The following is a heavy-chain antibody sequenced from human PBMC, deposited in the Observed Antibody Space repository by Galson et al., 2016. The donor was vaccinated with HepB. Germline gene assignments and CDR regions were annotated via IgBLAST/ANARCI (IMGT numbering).Heavy chain of an antibody. CDR3: AKGSVYRSGWCNSFDH. CDR1: GFSVSSSA. J-gene: IGHJ5*02. V-gene: IGHV3-23*01. CDR2: INGAST. Sequence: SLRLSCAAFGFSVSSSAMSWVRQAPGKGLEWVSSINGASTHYADSMKGRISISRDNSKNTQYLQLKSLRAEETAVYCCAKGSVYRSGWCNSFDHWGQGTLVTVSS. D-gene: IGHD6-19*01.